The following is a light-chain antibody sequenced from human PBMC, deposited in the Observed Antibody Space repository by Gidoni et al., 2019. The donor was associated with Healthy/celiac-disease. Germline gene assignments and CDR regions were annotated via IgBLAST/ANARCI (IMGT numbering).Light chain of an antibody. V-gene: IGLV1-40*01. Sequence: QSVLTQPPSVSGAPGQRVTISCTGSSSNIGAGYGVHWYQQLPGTAPKLLIYGNSNRPSGVPDRFSGSKSGTSASLAITGLQAEDEADYYCQSYDSSLSGSPHVVFGGGTKLTVL. CDR1: SSNIGAGYG. CDR3: QSYDSSLSGSPHVV. J-gene: IGLJ2*01. CDR2: GNS.